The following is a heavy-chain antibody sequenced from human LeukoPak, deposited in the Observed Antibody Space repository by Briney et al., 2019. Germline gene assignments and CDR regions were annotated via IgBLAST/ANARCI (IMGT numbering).Heavy chain of an antibody. CDR1: GFTFSSYA. J-gene: IGHJ4*02. CDR2: ISDDGSNK. Sequence: PGRSLRLSCAASGFTFSSYAMHWVRQAPGKGLEWVAVISDDGSNKYYADSVKGRFTISRDNSKNTLYLQMNSLRAEDTAVYYCAAGGAYCGGDCYSVEGYWGQGTLVTVSS. CDR3: AAGGAYCGGDCYSVEGY. V-gene: IGHV3-30-3*01. D-gene: IGHD2-21*02.